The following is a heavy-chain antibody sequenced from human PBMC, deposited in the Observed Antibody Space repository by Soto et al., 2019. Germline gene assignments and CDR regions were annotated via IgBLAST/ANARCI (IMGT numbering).Heavy chain of an antibody. Sequence: QVPLVESGGGVVQPGRSLRLSCAASGFTFSSYGMHWVRQAPGKGLEWVAVIWYDGSNKYYADSVKGRFTISRDNSKNTLYLQVNGLRAEDMAVYYCARERPDYYDSSGYYYVQSYWYCDLWGRGTLVTVSS. D-gene: IGHD3-22*01. J-gene: IGHJ2*01. CDR3: ARERPDYYDSSGYYYVQSYWYCDL. CDR2: IWYDGSNK. V-gene: IGHV3-33*01. CDR1: GFTFSSYG.